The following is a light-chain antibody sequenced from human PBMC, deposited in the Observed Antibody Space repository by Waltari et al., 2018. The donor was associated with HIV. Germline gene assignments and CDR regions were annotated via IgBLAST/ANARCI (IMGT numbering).Light chain of an antibody. CDR2: GNT. Sequence: QSVLTQPPSVSGAPGQRVTISCTGSKSNLGAGYHVHWYQQLPGTAPKLLIYGNTNRPSGVPDRFSGSKSGTSASLAITGLQAEDEADYYCQSYDSSLSTYVFGTGTKVTVL. CDR3: QSYDSSLSTYV. J-gene: IGLJ1*01. CDR1: KSNLGAGYH. V-gene: IGLV1-40*01.